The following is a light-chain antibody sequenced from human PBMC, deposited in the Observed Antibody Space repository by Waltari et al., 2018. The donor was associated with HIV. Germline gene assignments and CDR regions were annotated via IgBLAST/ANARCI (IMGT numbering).Light chain of an antibody. V-gene: IGKV3-20*01. CDR3: QQYGDSHRT. J-gene: IGKJ1*01. Sequence: DIVLTQSPGTLSLSPGERATLSCRASQSVSSTYLGWYQQRPGQAHRLLIYAATHRAAGIPDRFSGSGSGTDFTLTISRLEPEDSAVYYCQQYGDSHRTFGQGTKVDIK. CDR1: QSVSSTY. CDR2: AAT.